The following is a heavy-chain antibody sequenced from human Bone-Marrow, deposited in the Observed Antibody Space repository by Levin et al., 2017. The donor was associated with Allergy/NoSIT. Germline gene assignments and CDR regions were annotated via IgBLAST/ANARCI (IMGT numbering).Heavy chain of an antibody. CDR1: GGTFSSYP. J-gene: IGHJ4*02. CDR3: ATRGWYRGSYYFDT. Sequence: ASVKVSCKASGGTFSSYPITWVRQAPGQGLEWMGGIIPLFDTTEYSQNFQGRFTLSADESTSTTYMELSSLRSEDTAFYYCATRGWYRGSYYFDTWGQGTLVTVSS. CDR2: IIPLFDTT. D-gene: IGHD6-19*01. V-gene: IGHV1-69*13.